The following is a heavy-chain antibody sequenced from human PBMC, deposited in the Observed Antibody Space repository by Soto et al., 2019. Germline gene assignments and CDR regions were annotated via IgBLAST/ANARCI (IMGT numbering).Heavy chain of an antibody. CDR1: GYSFTSYW. CDR3: ARLGGYSGYDFSVED. D-gene: IGHD5-12*01. V-gene: IGHV5-51*01. J-gene: IGHJ4*02. Sequence: GESLKISCKGSGYSFTSYWIGWVRQMPGKGLEWMGIIYPGDSDTRYSPSFQGQVTISADKSISTAYLQWSSLKASDTAMYYCARLGGYSGYDFSVEDWGQGTLVTVSS. CDR2: IYPGDSDT.